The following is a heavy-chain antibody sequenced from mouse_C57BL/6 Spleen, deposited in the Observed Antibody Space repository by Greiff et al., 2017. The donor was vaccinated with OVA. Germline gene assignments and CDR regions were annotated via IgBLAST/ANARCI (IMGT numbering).Heavy chain of an antibody. J-gene: IGHJ3*01. D-gene: IGHD1-1*01. CDR2: IHPSDSDT. CDR1: GYTFTSYW. V-gene: IGHV1-74*01. CDR3: AMAYYYGSSYWFAY. Sequence: VQLQQPGAELVKPGASVKVSCKASGYTFTSYWMHWVKQRPGQGLEWIGRIHPSDSDTNYNQKFKGKATLTVDKSSSTAYMQLSSLTSEDSAVYYCAMAYYYGSSYWFAYWGQGTLVTVSA.